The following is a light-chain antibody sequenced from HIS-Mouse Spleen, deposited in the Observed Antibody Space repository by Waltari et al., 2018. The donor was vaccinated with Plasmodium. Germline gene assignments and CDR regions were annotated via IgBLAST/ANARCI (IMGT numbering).Light chain of an antibody. CDR3: CSYAGSSTNWV. Sequence: QSALTQPASVSGSPGQSLTISCTGTSSDVGRYNLVPWYQQHPGKAPKLMIYEGSKRPSGVSNRFSGSKSGNTASLTISGLQAEDEADYYCCSYAGSSTNWVFGGGTKLTVL. CDR1: SSDVGRYNL. J-gene: IGLJ3*02. V-gene: IGLV2-23*01. CDR2: EGS.